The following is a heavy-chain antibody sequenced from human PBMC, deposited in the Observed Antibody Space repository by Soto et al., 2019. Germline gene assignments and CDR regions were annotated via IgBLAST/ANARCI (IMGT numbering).Heavy chain of an antibody. D-gene: IGHD3-3*01. CDR2: IIPIFGTA. J-gene: IGHJ6*02. V-gene: IGHV1-69*13. CDR1: GGTFSSCA. Sequence: SVKVSCKASGGTFSSCAISWVRQAPGQGLEWMGGIIPIFGTANYAQKFQGRVTITADESTSTAYMELSSLRSEDTAVYYCARGSTIFGVVIQPSYGMDVWGQGTTVTVSS. CDR3: ARGSTIFGVVIQPSYGMDV.